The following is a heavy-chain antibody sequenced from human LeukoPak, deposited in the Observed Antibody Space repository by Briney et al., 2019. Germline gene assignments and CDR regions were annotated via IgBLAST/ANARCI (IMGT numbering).Heavy chain of an antibody. CDR1: GFTVSSNY. J-gene: IGHJ4*02. D-gene: IGHD3-10*01. CDR3: AREGWFGELFAAAPFAY. CDR2: IYSGGST. Sequence: GGSLRLSCAASGFTVSSNYMSWVRQAPGKGLEWVSVIYSGGSTYYADSVKGRFTISRDNSKNTLYLQMNSLRAEDTAVYYCAREGWFGELFAAAPFAYWGQGTLVTVSS. V-gene: IGHV3-53*05.